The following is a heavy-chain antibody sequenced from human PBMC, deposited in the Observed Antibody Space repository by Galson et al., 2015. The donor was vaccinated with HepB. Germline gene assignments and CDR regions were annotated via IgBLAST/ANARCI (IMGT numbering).Heavy chain of an antibody. V-gene: IGHV7-4-1*02. D-gene: IGHD3-22*01. Sequence: SVKVSCKASGYTFTNYAMNWVRQAPGQGLEWMGWINTNTGNPTYAQGFTGRFVFSLDTSVSTAYLQISSLKAEDTAVYYCAREVSSGYYWGSIYSYYGMDVWGQGTTVTVS. CDR1: GYTFTNYA. J-gene: IGHJ6*02. CDR2: INTNTGNP. CDR3: AREVSSGYYWGSIYSYYGMDV.